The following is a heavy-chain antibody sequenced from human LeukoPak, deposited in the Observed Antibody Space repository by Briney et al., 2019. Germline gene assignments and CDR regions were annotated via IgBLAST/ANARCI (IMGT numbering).Heavy chain of an antibody. CDR2: ISSSSSTI. V-gene: IGHV3-48*02. CDR1: GSTFSSYS. D-gene: IGHD3-22*01. Sequence: PGGSLRLSCAASGSTFSSYSMNWVRQAPGKGLEWVSYISSSSSTIYYADSVKGRFTISRDNAKNSLYLQMNSLRDEDTAVYYCASGQHYYDSSGPNDYWGQGTLVTVSS. CDR3: ASGQHYYDSSGPNDY. J-gene: IGHJ4*02.